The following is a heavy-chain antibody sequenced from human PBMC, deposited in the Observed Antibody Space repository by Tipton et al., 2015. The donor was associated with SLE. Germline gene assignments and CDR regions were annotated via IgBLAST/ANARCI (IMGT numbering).Heavy chain of an antibody. D-gene: IGHD3-22*01. CDR1: GGSISSSNW. CDR3: ARVARADSSGYLFDY. Sequence: TLSLTCAVSGGSISSSNWWSWVRQPPGKGLEWIGEIYHSGSTNYNPSLKSRVTISVDKSKNQFSLKLSSVTAADTAVHYCARVARADSSGYLFDYWGQGTLVTVSS. J-gene: IGHJ4*02. CDR2: IYHSGST. V-gene: IGHV4-4*02.